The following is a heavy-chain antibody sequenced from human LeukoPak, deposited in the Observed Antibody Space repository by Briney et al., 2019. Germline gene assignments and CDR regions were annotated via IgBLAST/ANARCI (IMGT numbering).Heavy chain of an antibody. CDR3: ARGHNIEQQLGDY. Sequence: GSLRLSCAASGFTFSSYWMHWVRQAPGKGLVWVSRINTDGSSTSYADSVKGRFTISRDNAKNSLYLQMNSLRAEDTAVYYCARGHNIEQQLGDYWGQGTLVTVSS. D-gene: IGHD6-13*01. CDR2: INTDGSST. J-gene: IGHJ4*02. V-gene: IGHV3-74*01. CDR1: GFTFSSYW.